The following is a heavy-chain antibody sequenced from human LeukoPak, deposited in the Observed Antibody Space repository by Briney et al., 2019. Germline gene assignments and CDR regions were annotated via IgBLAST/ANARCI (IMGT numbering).Heavy chain of an antibody. Sequence: GSLRLSCAASGFTFSSYNMNWVRQAPGKGLEWIGYIHYSGSTNYSPSLKSRVTISVDTSKNQFSLKLSSVTAADTAVYYCARHTWSGYDFPTIDYWGQGTLVTVSS. J-gene: IGHJ4*02. CDR3: ARHTWSGYDFPTIDY. CDR1: GFTFSSYN. CDR2: IHYSGST. D-gene: IGHD5-12*01. V-gene: IGHV4-59*08.